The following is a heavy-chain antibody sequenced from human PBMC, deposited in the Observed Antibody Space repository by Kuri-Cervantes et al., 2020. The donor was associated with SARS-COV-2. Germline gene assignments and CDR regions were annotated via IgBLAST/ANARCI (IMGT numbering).Heavy chain of an antibody. CDR1: GGSISSYY. V-gene: IGHV4-59*12. J-gene: IGHJ4*02. Sequence: GSLRLSCTVSGGSISSYYWSWIRQPPGKGLEWIGYIYYSGSTNYNPSLKSRVTISVDTSKNQFSLKLSSVTAADTAVYYSARGSSPTALIDYWGQGTLVTVSS. CDR2: IYYSGST. CDR3: ARGSSPTALIDY. D-gene: IGHD6-13*01.